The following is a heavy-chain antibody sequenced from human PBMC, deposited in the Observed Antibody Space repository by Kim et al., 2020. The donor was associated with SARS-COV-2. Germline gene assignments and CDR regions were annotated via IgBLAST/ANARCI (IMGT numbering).Heavy chain of an antibody. CDR2: INHSGST. V-gene: IGHV4-34*01. CDR1: GGSFSGYY. CDR3: ARGSCFRPGRPSRYFDY. Sequence: SETLSLTCAVYGGSFSGYYWSWIRQPPGKGLEWIGEINHSGSTNYNPSLKSRVTISVYTSKNQFSLKLSSVTAADTAVFYCARGSCFRPGRPSRYFDYWGQGTLVTVSS. J-gene: IGHJ4*02. D-gene: IGHD2-2*01.